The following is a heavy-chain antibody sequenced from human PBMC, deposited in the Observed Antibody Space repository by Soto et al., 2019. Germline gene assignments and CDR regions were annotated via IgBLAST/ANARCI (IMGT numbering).Heavy chain of an antibody. V-gene: IGHV4-31*03. Sequence: SETLSLTCTVSGGSISSGGYYWSWIRQHPGKGLEWIGYIYYSGSTYYNPSLKSRVTISVDTSKNQFSLKLSSVTAADTAVYYCARSPRLDYYDSSGYRYFDYWGQGTLVTVSS. D-gene: IGHD3-22*01. CDR1: GGSISSGGYY. CDR2: IYYSGST. CDR3: ARSPRLDYYDSSGYRYFDY. J-gene: IGHJ4*02.